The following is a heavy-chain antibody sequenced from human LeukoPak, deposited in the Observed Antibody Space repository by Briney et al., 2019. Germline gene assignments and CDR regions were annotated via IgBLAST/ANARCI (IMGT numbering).Heavy chain of an antibody. J-gene: IGHJ5*02. D-gene: IGHD2-2*02. CDR3: ARAYCSSTSCYRGFDP. V-gene: IGHV1-69*13. Sequence: SVKVSCKASGGTFSSYAISWVRQAPGQGLGWMGGIIPIFGTANYAQKFQGRVTITADESTSTAYMELSSLRSEDTAVYYCARAYCSSTSCYRGFDPWGQGTLVTVSS. CDR1: GGTFSSYA. CDR2: IIPIFGTA.